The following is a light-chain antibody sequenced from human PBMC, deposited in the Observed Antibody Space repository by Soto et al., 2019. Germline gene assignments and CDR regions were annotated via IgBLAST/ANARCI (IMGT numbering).Light chain of an antibody. CDR1: QGISSA. Sequence: AIQLTQSPSSLSASVGDRVTITCRASQGISSALAWYQQKPGKAPELLIYDASSLESGVPSRFSGSGSGTDFTLTISSLQPEDFATYYCQQFNSYPQTFGQGTKLEIK. CDR2: DAS. V-gene: IGKV1-13*02. CDR3: QQFNSYPQT. J-gene: IGKJ2*01.